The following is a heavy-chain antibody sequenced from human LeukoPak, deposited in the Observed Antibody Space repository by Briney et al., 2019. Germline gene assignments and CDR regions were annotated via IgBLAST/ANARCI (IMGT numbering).Heavy chain of an antibody. CDR3: AMYSGWSGSDY. D-gene: IGHD6-19*01. CDR2: IYTRGNT. J-gene: IGHJ4*02. CDR1: GGSISRCSYY. V-gene: IGHV4-61*02. Sequence: SQTLSLTCTVSGGSISRCSYYWSWLGQPAGRGVEGIGCIYTRGNTNYNPSLERRVTIRGDTSNIQFSLQPGSVTAADTAVYCCAMYSGWSGSDYWGQGTLVTVSS.